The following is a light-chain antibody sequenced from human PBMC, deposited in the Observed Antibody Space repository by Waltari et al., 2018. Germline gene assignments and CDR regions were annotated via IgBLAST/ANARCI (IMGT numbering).Light chain of an antibody. Sequence: EIVLTQSPTSLSVSPGEGTTLSCRASQSVSNNLAWYQQKPGQAPRLLVYDASTRATGFPARFSGSGSGTEFTLTISGLQSEDFAVYYCQQYSDWPYTFGQGTKVGIK. CDR3: QQYSDWPYT. CDR1: QSVSNN. CDR2: DAS. V-gene: IGKV3-15*01. J-gene: IGKJ2*01.